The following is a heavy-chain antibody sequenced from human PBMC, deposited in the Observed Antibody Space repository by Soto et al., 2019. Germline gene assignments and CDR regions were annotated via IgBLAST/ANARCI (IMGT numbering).Heavy chain of an antibody. J-gene: IGHJ3*02. CDR3: AKDRAFWSGTHDAFEI. V-gene: IGHV3-30*18. CDR1: EFTFSSYG. CDR2: ISYDGNNK. D-gene: IGHD3-3*01. Sequence: QVQLVESGGGVVQPGRSLRLSCAASEFTFSSYGMHWVRQAPGKGLEWLSVISYDGNNKYYTDSVKGRFTISRDNSKNTQYLQMNTLRGEDTAMYYCAKDRAFWSGTHDAFEIWGQGTMVTVSS.